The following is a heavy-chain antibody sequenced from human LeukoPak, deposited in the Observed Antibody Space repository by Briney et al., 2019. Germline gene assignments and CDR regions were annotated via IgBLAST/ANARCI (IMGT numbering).Heavy chain of an antibody. Sequence: GGSLRLSCAASGFTFSSYAMSWVRQAPGKGLEWVSAISGSGGSTYYADSVKGRFTISRDNSKNTLYLQMNSLRAEDTAVYYCAKDPVGATRYNWFDPWGQGTLVTVSS. CDR3: AKDPVGATRYNWFDP. J-gene: IGHJ5*02. D-gene: IGHD1-26*01. V-gene: IGHV3-23*01. CDR2: ISGSGGST. CDR1: GFTFSSYA.